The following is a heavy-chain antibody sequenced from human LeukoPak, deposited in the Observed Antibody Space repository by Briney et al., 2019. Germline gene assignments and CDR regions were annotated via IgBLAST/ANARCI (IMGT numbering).Heavy chain of an antibody. CDR3: AQTIPTNGRFSPPMDV. CDR2: IRGNGLNT. CDR1: GFTFVDYA. J-gene: IGHJ6*03. Sequence: GGSLRLSCAPSGFTFVDYAMASGRQAPGKGLEWVSTIRGNGLNTYSADSLKGRLTISRDNFQNTLYLQMDSLRAEDTAIYYCAQTIPTNGRFSPPMDVWGKGATVTVSS. V-gene: IGHV3-23*01. D-gene: IGHD2-8*01.